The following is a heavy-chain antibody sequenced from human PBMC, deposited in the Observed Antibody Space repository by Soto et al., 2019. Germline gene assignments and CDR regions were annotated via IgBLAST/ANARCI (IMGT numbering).Heavy chain of an antibody. Sequence: QVQLVQSGAEVKKPGSSVKVSCKASGGTFSSYAISWVRQAPGQGLEWMGGIIPIFGTANYAQKFQGRVTINADESTSTAYMELSSLRSEDTAVYYCANIVVVPAAMRHYYYYGMDVWGQGTTVTVSS. J-gene: IGHJ6*02. CDR3: ANIVVVPAAMRHYYYYGMDV. CDR1: GGTFSSYA. CDR2: IIPIFGTA. D-gene: IGHD2-2*01. V-gene: IGHV1-69*01.